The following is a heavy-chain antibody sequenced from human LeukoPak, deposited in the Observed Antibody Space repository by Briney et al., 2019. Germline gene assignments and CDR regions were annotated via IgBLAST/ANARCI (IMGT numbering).Heavy chain of an antibody. D-gene: IGHD4-23*01. CDR1: GGSISSSSYY. CDR2: IYYSGST. CDR3: ATLTGGDDAFDI. Sequence: SETLSLTCTVSGGSISSSSYYWGWIRQPPGKGLEWIGSIYYSGSTYYNPSLKSRVTISVLTSKNRFSLKLSSVTAADTAVYYCATLTGGDDAFDIWGQGTMVTVSS. J-gene: IGHJ3*02. V-gene: IGHV4-39*07.